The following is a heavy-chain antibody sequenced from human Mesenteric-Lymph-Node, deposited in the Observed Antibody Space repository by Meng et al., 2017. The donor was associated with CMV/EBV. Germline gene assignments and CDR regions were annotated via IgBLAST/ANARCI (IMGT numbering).Heavy chain of an antibody. V-gene: IGHV3-53*01. D-gene: IGHD4-11*01. Sequence: ASGFTVSSNYMSWVRQAPGKGLEWVSVIYSGGSTYYADSVKGRFTISRDNSKNTLYLQMNSLRAEDTAVYYCARQSIDDYSLPDDYWGQGTLVTVSS. CDR1: GFTVSSNY. CDR3: ARQSIDDYSLPDDY. J-gene: IGHJ4*02. CDR2: IYSGGST.